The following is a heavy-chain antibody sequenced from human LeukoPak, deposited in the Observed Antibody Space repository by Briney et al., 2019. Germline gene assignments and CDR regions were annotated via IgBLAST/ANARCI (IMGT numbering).Heavy chain of an antibody. Sequence: GGSLRLSCAASGFTFSSYSMNWVRQAPGKGLEWVSSISSSSSYIYYADSVKGRFTISRDNAKNSLYLQMNSLRAEDTAVYYCARDSLYSSGWWVSPRPNGMDVWGQGTTVTVSS. D-gene: IGHD6-19*01. J-gene: IGHJ6*02. CDR3: ARDSLYSSGWWVSPRPNGMDV. CDR1: GFTFSSYS. CDR2: ISSSSSYI. V-gene: IGHV3-21*04.